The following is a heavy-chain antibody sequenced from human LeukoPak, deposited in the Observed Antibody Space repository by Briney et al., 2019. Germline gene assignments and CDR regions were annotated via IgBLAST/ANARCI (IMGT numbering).Heavy chain of an antibody. J-gene: IGHJ4*02. Sequence: GRSLRLSCAASGFTFSSYAMHWVRQAPGKGLEWVAVISYDGSNKYYADSVKGRFTISRDNSKNTLYLQMNSLRAEDTAVYYCARDHELYYYDSSGYQGPSDYWGQGTLVTVSS. CDR3: ARDHELYYYDSSGYQGPSDY. CDR2: ISYDGSNK. V-gene: IGHV3-30*04. CDR1: GFTFSSYA. D-gene: IGHD3-22*01.